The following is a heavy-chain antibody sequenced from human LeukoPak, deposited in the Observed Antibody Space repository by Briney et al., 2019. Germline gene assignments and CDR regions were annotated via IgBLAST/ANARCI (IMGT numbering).Heavy chain of an antibody. J-gene: IGHJ4*02. CDR1: GFPFSTYG. D-gene: IGHD1-26*01. V-gene: IGHV3-33*01. CDR3: ARAVGPFDY. Sequence: PGGSLRLSCAGSGFPFSTYGMHWVRQVPGKGLEWVAVIWFDGSIKYYADSVKGRFTISRDNSKNTLYLQMNSLRVDDTAIYYCARAVGPFDYWGQGTLVTVSS. CDR2: IWFDGSIK.